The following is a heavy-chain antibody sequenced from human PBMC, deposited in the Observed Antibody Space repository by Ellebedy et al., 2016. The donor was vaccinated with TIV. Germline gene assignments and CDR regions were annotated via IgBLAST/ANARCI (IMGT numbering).Heavy chain of an antibody. J-gene: IGHJ3*02. D-gene: IGHD3-16*01. V-gene: IGHV4-31*03. CDR2: IFYSGSS. CDR1: GASIGSDGSS. CDR3: ARDAALGYVDI. Sequence: SETLSLXCTVSGASIGSDGSSCTWVRHRPGKGLEWIGNIFYSGSSDYNPSPKSRVTMSIDTSKSQFSLKLSSVTAADTAVYFCARDAALGYVDIWGQGTMVTVSS.